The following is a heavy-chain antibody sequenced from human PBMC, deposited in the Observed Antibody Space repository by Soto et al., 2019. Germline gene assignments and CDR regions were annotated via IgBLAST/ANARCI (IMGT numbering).Heavy chain of an antibody. D-gene: IGHD3-16*01. CDR2: ISYDGSNK. Sequence: PGGSLRLSCAASGFTFSSYAMHWVRQAPGKGLEWVAVISYDGSNKYYADSVKGRFTISRDNSKNTLYLQMNSLRAEDTAVYYCARDLMITFGMDVWGQGTTVTVSS. J-gene: IGHJ6*02. V-gene: IGHV3-30-3*01. CDR3: ARDLMITFGMDV. CDR1: GFTFSSYA.